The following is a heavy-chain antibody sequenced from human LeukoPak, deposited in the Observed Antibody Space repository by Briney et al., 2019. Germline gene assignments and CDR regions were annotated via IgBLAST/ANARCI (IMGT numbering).Heavy chain of an antibody. V-gene: IGHV4-4*07. J-gene: IGHJ5*02. CDR3: AREGSGSSGYQNWFDP. CDR2: IYTSGST. Sequence: SETLSLTCTVSGVSISSYYWSWIRQPAGKGLEWIGRIYTSGSTNYNPSLKSRVTISVDTSKNQFSLKLSSVTAADTAVYYCAREGSGSSGYQNWFDPWGQGTLVTVSS. D-gene: IGHD3-22*01. CDR1: GVSISSYY.